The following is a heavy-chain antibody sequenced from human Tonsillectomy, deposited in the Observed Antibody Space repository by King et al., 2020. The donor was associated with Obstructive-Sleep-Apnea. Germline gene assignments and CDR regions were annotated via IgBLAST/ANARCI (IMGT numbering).Heavy chain of an antibody. Sequence: VQLVESGAAVKMPGASVKVSCKASGYTFSGYYIHWVRQAPGQGLEWMGWINPNNGDTIYAQKFKGRVTMSRDTSISTAYMELNRLRSDDTAVYYCASDPPPAYGSGSKNLFDPWGQGTLVTVSS. CDR3: ASDPPPAYGSGSKNLFDP. D-gene: IGHD3-10*01. CDR1: GYTFSGYY. J-gene: IGHJ5*02. CDR2: INPNNGDT. V-gene: IGHV1-2*02.